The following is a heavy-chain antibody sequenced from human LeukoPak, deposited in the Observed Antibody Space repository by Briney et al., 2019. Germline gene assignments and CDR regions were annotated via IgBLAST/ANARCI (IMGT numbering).Heavy chain of an antibody. D-gene: IGHD3-3*02. J-gene: IGHJ4*02. CDR2: IYSSGST. Sequence: PGGSLRLSCAASGFTVSSTYMSWVRQAPGQGLEWVSLIYSSGSTFYADSVQGRFTISRDNSKNTLYLQMNSLRAEDTAMYYCARGSSSFPKYFDFWGQGTLVTVSS. CDR3: ARGSSSFPKYFDF. CDR1: GFTVSSTY. V-gene: IGHV3-53*01.